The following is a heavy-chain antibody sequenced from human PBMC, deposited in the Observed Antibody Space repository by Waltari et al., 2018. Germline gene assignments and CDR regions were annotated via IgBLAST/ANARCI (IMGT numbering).Heavy chain of an antibody. CDR2: IYHSGST. D-gene: IGHD6-13*01. CDR3: ARLGFSSSSGLVDY. CDR1: GYSISSGYY. J-gene: IGHJ4*02. V-gene: IGHV4-38-2*01. Sequence: QVPLQESGPGLVKPSETLSLTCAVSGYSISSGYYWGWIRHPPGKGLEWIGSIYHSGSTYYNTSLKSRVTISVDTSKNQFSLKLSSVTAADTAVYYWARLGFSSSSGLVDYWGQGTLVTVSS.